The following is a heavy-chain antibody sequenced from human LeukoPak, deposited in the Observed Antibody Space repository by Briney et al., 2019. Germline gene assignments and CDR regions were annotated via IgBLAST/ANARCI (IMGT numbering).Heavy chain of an antibody. CDR2: ISYDGSNK. Sequence: GGSLRLSCAASGFTFSSYAMHWVRQAPGKGLEWVAVISYDGSNKYYADSVKGRFTISRDNSKNTLYLQMNGLRAEDTAVYYCARDQRTYYYDSSGFPFNYWGQGTLVTVSS. D-gene: IGHD3-22*01. V-gene: IGHV3-30-3*01. J-gene: IGHJ4*02. CDR3: ARDQRTYYYDSSGFPFNY. CDR1: GFTFSSYA.